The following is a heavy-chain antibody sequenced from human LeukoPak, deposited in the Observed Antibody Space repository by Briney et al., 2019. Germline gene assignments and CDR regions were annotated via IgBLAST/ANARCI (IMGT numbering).Heavy chain of an antibody. Sequence: GGSLRLSCAASGFTLSTYGMHWVRQAPGKGLEWVAFIQYDGSNKYSADSVKGRFTISRDNSKNTLYLQMNSLRAEDTAVYYCAPTGTTGFGYFDYWGQGTLVTVSS. CDR3: APTGTTGFGYFDY. D-gene: IGHD1-1*01. CDR1: GFTLSTYG. CDR2: IQYDGSNK. J-gene: IGHJ4*02. V-gene: IGHV3-30*02.